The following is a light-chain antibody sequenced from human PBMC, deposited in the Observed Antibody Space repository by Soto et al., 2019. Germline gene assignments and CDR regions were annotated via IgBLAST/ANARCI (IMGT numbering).Light chain of an antibody. Sequence: DIPMTQSQSSLSASVGNRVTIXFRASQSISTYLNWYQKKPGKAPNLLIYDASRLQSGVPSRFSGSGGGTDFTLSIGSVQPEDFATYFCQQSYMDPITFGQGTRLEIK. V-gene: IGKV1-39*01. CDR3: QQSYMDPIT. J-gene: IGKJ5*01. CDR1: QSISTY. CDR2: DAS.